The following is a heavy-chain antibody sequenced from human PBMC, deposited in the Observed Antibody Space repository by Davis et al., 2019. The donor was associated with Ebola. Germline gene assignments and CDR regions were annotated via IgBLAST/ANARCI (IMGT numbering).Heavy chain of an antibody. V-gene: IGHV3-33*01. Sequence: GESLKISCAASGFNFRSYGMHWVRQAPDKGLEWVAVIWYDGSRKYYGDSVKGRFTISRDNAKNSLYLQMNSLRAEDTAVYYCARGPTVTTHWYFDLWGRGTLVTVSS. J-gene: IGHJ2*01. CDR2: IWYDGSRK. CDR3: ARGPTVTTHWYFDL. CDR1: GFNFRSYG. D-gene: IGHD4-17*01.